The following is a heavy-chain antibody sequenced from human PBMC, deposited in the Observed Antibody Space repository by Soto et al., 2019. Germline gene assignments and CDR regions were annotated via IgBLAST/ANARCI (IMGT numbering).Heavy chain of an antibody. CDR3: AQGRTSSANYFES. Sequence: EVQLVESGGGLVQPGGSLRLSCAASGFNLTDHSMHWVRQAPGKGLEWVSGTTWNSNSIGYADSVKWRFTISRDNAKNSLYLQMNSLRREDTALYYCAQGRTSSANYFESWGQGTLVTVSS. CDR2: TTWNSNSI. CDR1: GFNLTDHS. J-gene: IGHJ4*02. V-gene: IGHV3-9*01. D-gene: IGHD1-1*01.